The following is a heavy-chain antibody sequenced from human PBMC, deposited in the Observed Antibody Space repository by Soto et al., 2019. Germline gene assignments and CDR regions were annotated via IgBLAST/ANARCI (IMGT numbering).Heavy chain of an antibody. V-gene: IGHV3-23*01. CDR3: AKGVGSSSWYPHFDY. CDR2: ISGSGGST. CDR1: GFTFSSYA. Sequence: EVQLLESGGGLVQPGGSLRLSCAASGFTFSSYAISWVRQAPGKGLEWVSAISGSGGSTYYADSVKGRFTISRDNSKNTLYLQMNSLRAEDTAVYYCAKGVGSSSWYPHFDYWGQGTLVTVSS. D-gene: IGHD6-13*01. J-gene: IGHJ4*02.